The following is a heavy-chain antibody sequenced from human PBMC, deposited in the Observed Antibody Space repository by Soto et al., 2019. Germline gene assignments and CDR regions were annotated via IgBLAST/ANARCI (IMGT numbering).Heavy chain of an antibody. Sequence: GGSLRLSCTASGFTFSDYAMGWVRLAPGKGLEWVSTISKSXXXXXXXXXXXXXXXXXRDNSRNILYLQMNSLRAADTALYYCVKDYQAGDYADPNFSFLGMDVWGQGTTVTVSS. CDR3: VKDYQAGDYADPNFSFLGMDV. CDR1: GFTFSDYA. V-gene: IGHV3-23*01. D-gene: IGHD4-17*01. J-gene: IGHJ6*02. CDR2: ISKSXXXX.